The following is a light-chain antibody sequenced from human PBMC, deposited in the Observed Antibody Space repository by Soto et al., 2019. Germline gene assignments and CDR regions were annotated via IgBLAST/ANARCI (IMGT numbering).Light chain of an antibody. Sequence: QPVLTQPPSVSGAPGQRVTISCTGSSSNIGAGYDVHWYQQLPGTAPKVLIYGNSNRPSGVPDRFSGSKSGTSASLAITGLQAEDEADYCCQSYDSSLSGYVFGTGTKLTVL. V-gene: IGLV1-40*01. CDR2: GNS. CDR1: SSNIGAGYD. J-gene: IGLJ1*01. CDR3: QSYDSSLSGYV.